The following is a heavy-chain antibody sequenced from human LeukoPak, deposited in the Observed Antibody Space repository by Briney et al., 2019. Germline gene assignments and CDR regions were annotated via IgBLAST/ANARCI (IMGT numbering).Heavy chain of an antibody. CDR1: AFTFSTYS. J-gene: IGHJ4*02. CDR2: ISSSSRNI. D-gene: IGHD1-26*01. V-gene: IGHV3-48*02. CDR3: ARGEWELEGFDY. Sequence: HPGRSLRPSCAASAFTFSTYSMNWVRQAAGKWLEWVAYISSSSRNIYHADSVKGRFTISRDNVKNSLYLQMNSLRDEDAAVYYCARGEWELEGFDYWGQGTLVTVSS.